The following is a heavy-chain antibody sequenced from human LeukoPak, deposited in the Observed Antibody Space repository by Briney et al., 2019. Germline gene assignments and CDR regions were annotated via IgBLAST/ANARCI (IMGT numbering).Heavy chain of an antibody. CDR2: VYSSGST. CDR3: ARGQLYYDSTGYYY. J-gene: IGHJ4*02. CDR1: GGSISNYY. V-gene: IGHV4-59*01. Sequence: SETLSLTCIISGGSISNYYWSWVRQPPGKGLEWIGYVYSSGSTNYNPSLKSRVTISVDTSKNKFSLRLSSVTAADTAVYYCARGQLYYDSTGYYYWGQGTLVTVSS. D-gene: IGHD3-22*01.